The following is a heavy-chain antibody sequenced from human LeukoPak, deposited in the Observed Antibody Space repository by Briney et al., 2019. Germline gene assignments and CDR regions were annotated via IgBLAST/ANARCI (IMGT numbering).Heavy chain of an antibody. Sequence: GGSLRLSCAASGFTFSSYWMNWVRQAPGKGLEWVSYISSSSSTIYYADSVKGRFTISRDNAKNSLYLQMNSLRAEDTAVYYCARGSTYYDSSGQVPFNYWGQGTLVTVSS. CDR3: ARGSTYYDSSGQVPFNY. CDR1: GFTFSSYW. CDR2: ISSSSSTI. J-gene: IGHJ4*02. V-gene: IGHV3-48*01. D-gene: IGHD3-22*01.